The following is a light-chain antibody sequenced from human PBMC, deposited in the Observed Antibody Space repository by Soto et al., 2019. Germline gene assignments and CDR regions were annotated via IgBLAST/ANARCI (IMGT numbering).Light chain of an antibody. CDR3: QQYGSSLFT. CDR2: GAS. Sequence: EIVLTQSPGTLSLSPGERATLSCRASQSVSSNYLAWYQQKPGQAPRLLIYGASSRATGIPDRFSGSGSGTDFTLTISRLEPEDCAVYYCQQYGSSLFTFGPGTKVDI. CDR1: QSVSSNY. V-gene: IGKV3-20*01. J-gene: IGKJ3*01.